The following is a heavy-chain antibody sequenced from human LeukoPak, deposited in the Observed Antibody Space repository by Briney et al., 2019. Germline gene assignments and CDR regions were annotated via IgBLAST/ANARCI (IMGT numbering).Heavy chain of an antibody. V-gene: IGHV3-30*18. CDR2: VSYDGDNK. D-gene: IGHD2-2*01. Sequence: GGSLRLSCAASEFTFSSYGIHWVRQAPGKGLEWVAVVSYDGDNKYYTDSVKGRLTISRDNSKNTLYLQMNSLRAEDTAVYYCAKDALAHQLLFEYGMDVWGQGTTVIVSS. CDR1: EFTFSSYG. J-gene: IGHJ6*02. CDR3: AKDALAHQLLFEYGMDV.